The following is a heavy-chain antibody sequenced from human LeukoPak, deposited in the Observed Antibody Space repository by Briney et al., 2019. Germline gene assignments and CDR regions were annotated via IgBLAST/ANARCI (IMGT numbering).Heavy chain of an antibody. CDR2: IYDSGST. CDR1: GGSIRSSYYY. V-gene: IGHV4-39*07. Sequence: SETLSLTCTVSGGSIRSSYYYWGWIRQPPGKGLEWIGSIYDSGSTYYNPSLKSRVTISVDTSKNQFSLKLSSVTAADTAVYYCARDPEPINYGGNIDYYYGMDAWGQGTTVTVSS. D-gene: IGHD4-23*01. CDR3: ARDPEPINYGGNIDYYYGMDA. J-gene: IGHJ6*02.